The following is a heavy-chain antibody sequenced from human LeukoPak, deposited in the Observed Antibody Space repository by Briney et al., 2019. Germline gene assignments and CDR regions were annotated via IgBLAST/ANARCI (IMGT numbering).Heavy chain of an antibody. CDR3: AKDKMIVVVMWFDP. CDR2: ISGSGGST. V-gene: IGHV3-23*01. CDR1: GFTFSSYA. J-gene: IGHJ5*02. D-gene: IGHD3-22*01. Sequence: GGSLRLSCAASGFTFSSYAISWVRQAPGKGLEWVSAISGSGGSTYYADSVKGRFTISRDNSKNTLYLQMNSLRAEDTAVYYCAKDKMIVVVMWFDPRGQGTLVTVSS.